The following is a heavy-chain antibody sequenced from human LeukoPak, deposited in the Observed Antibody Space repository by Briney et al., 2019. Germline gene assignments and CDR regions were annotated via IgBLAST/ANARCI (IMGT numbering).Heavy chain of an antibody. CDR1: GYTFTSYY. J-gene: IGHJ4*02. Sequence: GASVKVSCKASGYTFTSYYMHWVRQAPGQGLEWMGIINPSGGSTSYAQKFQGRVTMTRDTSTSTVYMELSSLGSEDTAVYYCARDDDYVWGSYRYTALFDYWGQGTLVTVSS. V-gene: IGHV1-46*01. CDR3: ARDDDYVWGSYRYTALFDY. CDR2: INPSGGST. D-gene: IGHD3-16*02.